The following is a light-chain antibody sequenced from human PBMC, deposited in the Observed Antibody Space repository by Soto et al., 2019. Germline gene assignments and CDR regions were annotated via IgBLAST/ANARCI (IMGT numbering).Light chain of an antibody. V-gene: IGKV3-20*01. J-gene: IGKJ4*01. CDR3: QQYGGSRPRT. CDR1: QSVSNNY. Sequence: EVVVTHAQGALSLSPGERATLSCRASQSVSNNYVAWYQQKPGQAPRLLTFRASIKATAIPDRFSGSGSRIYFTLNITRREPQDFAVYYCQQYGGSRPRTLGGGNKEDIK. CDR2: RAS.